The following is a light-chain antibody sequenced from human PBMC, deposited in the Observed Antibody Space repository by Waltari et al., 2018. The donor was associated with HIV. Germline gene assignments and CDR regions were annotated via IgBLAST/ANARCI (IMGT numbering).Light chain of an antibody. CDR2: DAS. J-gene: IGKJ4*01. CDR1: QSVSDF. Sequence: EIVLTQSPATLSLSPGARATLSCRASQSVSDFLAWYHHKSGQAPRLLIFDASNRATGIPARFSGSGSGTDFTLTISSLEPEDFAVYFCQQRSDWRRLTFGGGTRLEIK. V-gene: IGKV3-11*01. CDR3: QQRSDWRRLT.